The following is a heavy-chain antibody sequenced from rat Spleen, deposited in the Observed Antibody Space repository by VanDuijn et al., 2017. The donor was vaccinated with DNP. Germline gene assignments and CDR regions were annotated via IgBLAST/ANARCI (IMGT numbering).Heavy chain of an antibody. CDR1: GFTFSDYN. CDR3: TTDETVAPPGY. V-gene: IGHV5-20*01. Sequence: EVQLVESGGGLVQPGRSLKVSCAASGFTFSDYNMAWVRLAPKKGLEWVATISHDGGSTYYRDSVKGRFTISRDNAKSSLYLQMDSLRSEDTATYYCTTDETVAPPGYWGQGVMVTVSS. D-gene: IGHD1-3*01. J-gene: IGHJ2*01. CDR2: ISHDGGST.